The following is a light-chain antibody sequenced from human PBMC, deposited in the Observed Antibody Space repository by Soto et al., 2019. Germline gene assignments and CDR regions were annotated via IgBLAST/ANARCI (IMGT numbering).Light chain of an antibody. CDR2: EVS. J-gene: IGLJ3*02. CDR3: SSYTSSSPRV. CDR1: SSDVGGYNY. Sequence: QSVLTQPASVSGSPGQSITISCTGTSSDVGGYNYVSWYQQHPGKAPKLMIYEVSNRPSGVSNRFSGSKSGNTASLTSSGLQAEDEADYYCSSYTSSSPRVFGGGTKLTVL. V-gene: IGLV2-14*01.